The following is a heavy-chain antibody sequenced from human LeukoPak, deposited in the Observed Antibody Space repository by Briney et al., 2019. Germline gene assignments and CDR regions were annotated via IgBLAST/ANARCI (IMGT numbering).Heavy chain of an antibody. CDR2: INWNGGST. Sequence: GGSLRLSYAASGFTFDDYGMSWVRQAPGKELEWVSGINWNGGSTGYADSVKGRFTISRDNAKNSLYLQMNSLRAEDTALYYCARENSGYEHLYYYYYMDVWGKGTTVTVSS. CDR3: ARENSGYEHLYYYYYMDV. V-gene: IGHV3-20*03. CDR1: GFTFDDYG. J-gene: IGHJ6*03. D-gene: IGHD5-12*01.